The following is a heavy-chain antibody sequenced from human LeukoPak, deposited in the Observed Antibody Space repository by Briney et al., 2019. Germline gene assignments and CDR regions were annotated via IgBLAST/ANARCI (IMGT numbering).Heavy chain of an antibody. CDR2: ISGSGGSS. D-gene: IGHD3-16*01. V-gene: IGHV3-23*01. J-gene: IGHJ4*02. CDR1: GFTFSSYA. CDR3: AKQQTYGGRYFDY. Sequence: PGGSLRLSCAASGFTFSSYAMSWVRQAPGKGLEWVSAISGSGGSSYYADSVKGRFTISRDNSKNTLYLQMNSLRAEDTAVYYCAKQQTYGGRYFDYWGQGTLVTVSS.